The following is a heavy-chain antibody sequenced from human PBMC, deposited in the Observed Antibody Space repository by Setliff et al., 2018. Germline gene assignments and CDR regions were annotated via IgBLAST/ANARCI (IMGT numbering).Heavy chain of an antibody. Sequence: LSLTCAVSGGSISSSYYYWGWIRQPPGKGLEWIGSIYYSGSTYYNPSLKSRVTISVDTSKNQFSLKLSSVTVADTAAYYCARQEDDSSGYYSTDWGQGTLVTVSS. V-gene: IGHV4-39*01. CDR1: GGSISSSYYY. D-gene: IGHD3-22*01. CDR3: ARQEDDSSGYYSTD. CDR2: IYYSGST. J-gene: IGHJ4*02.